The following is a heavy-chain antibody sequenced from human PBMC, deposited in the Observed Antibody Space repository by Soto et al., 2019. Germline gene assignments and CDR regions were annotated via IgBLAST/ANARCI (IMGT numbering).Heavy chain of an antibody. J-gene: IGHJ4*02. CDR3: ARQYCSGGSCYEDYFDY. CDR1: GFTFSSYW. D-gene: IGHD2-15*01. Sequence: LRLSCAASGFTFSSYWMSWVRQAPGKGLEWVANIKQDGSEKYYVDSVKGRFTISRDNAKNSLYLQMNSLRAEDTAVYYCARQYCSGGSCYEDYFDYWGQGTLVTV. V-gene: IGHV3-7*03. CDR2: IKQDGSEK.